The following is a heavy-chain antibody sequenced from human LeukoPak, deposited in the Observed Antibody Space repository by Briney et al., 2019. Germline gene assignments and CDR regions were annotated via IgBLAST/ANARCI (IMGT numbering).Heavy chain of an antibody. CDR1: GGSFNGYY. CDR3: ARLVVTAPQYHYYMDV. Sequence: SETLSLTCTVSGGSFNGYYWTWIRQPPGKGLEWLAEIKHIGTTNHNPSLKSRVSVSTDTSKNQFFLKLTSVTAADTALYYCARLVVTAPQYHYYMDVWGEGTTVTVSS. V-gene: IGHV4-34*01. D-gene: IGHD2-21*02. J-gene: IGHJ6*03. CDR2: IKHIGTT.